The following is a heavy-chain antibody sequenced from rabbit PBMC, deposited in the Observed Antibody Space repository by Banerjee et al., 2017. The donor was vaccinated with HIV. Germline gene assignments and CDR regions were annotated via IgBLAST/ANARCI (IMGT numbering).Heavy chain of an antibody. V-gene: IGHV1S45*01. CDR1: GIDFSSYYY. CDR2: IYTSSGTT. Sequence: QQQLEESGGGLVKPGGTLTLTCKASGIDFSSYYYMCWVRQAPGKGLELIACIYTSSGTTYYASWAKGRFTISKTSSTTVTLQMTSLTAADTATYFCARDSYPYYTYGYAGYAYAEDLWGQGTLVTVS. D-gene: IGHD6-1*01. J-gene: IGHJ3*01. CDR3: ARDSYPYYTYGYAGYAYAEDL.